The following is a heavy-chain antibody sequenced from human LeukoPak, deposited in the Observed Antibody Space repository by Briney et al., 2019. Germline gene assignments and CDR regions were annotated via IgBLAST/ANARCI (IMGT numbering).Heavy chain of an antibody. CDR3: AKGACSSTSCYTGY. Sequence: GGSLRLSCAASGLTFSSYAMSWVRQAPGKGLEWVSAISGSGGSTYYADSVKGRFTISRDNSKNTLYLQMNSPRAEDTAVYYCAKGACSSTSCYTGYWGQGTLVTVSS. J-gene: IGHJ4*02. CDR1: GLTFSSYA. CDR2: ISGSGGST. V-gene: IGHV3-23*01. D-gene: IGHD2-2*02.